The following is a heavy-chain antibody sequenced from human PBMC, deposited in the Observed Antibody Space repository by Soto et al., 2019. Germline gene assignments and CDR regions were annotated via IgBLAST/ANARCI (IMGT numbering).Heavy chain of an antibody. Sequence: SETLSLTCTVSGGSINHYYCTWIRQPPGKGLEWMGYIYYSGPTTNYNPSLKSRVTLSVDTSKNQFSLKLSSVTAAGTAVYYCARLSGSHAAPHIRFWGQAILVTVSS. CDR2: IYYSGPTT. CDR1: GGSINHYY. V-gene: IGHV4-59*12. D-gene: IGHD1-26*01. J-gene: IGHJ4*02. CDR3: ARLSGSHAAPHIRF.